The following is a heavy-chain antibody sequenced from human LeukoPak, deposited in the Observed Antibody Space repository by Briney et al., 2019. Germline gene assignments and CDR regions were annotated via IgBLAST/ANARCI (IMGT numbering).Heavy chain of an antibody. Sequence: GGTLRLSCAASGFTFSSYGMSWGRQAPGKGLEWVAVISYDGSNKYYADSVKGRFTISRDNSKNTLYLQMNSLRAEDTAVYYCARGGPYYYDSSYAFDIWGQGTMVTVSS. J-gene: IGHJ3*02. CDR3: ARGGPYYYDSSYAFDI. CDR2: ISYDGSNK. CDR1: GFTFSSYG. D-gene: IGHD3-22*01. V-gene: IGHV3-30*03.